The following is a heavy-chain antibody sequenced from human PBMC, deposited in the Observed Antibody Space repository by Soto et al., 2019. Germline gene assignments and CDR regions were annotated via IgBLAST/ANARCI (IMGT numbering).Heavy chain of an antibody. CDR3: ARGVKNIVVEPAADFDY. CDR2: INAGNGNT. J-gene: IGHJ4*02. Sequence: ASVKVSCKASGYTSTSYAMHWVRQAPGQRLEWMGWINAGNGNTKYSQKFQGRVTITRDTSASTAYMELSSLRSEDTAVYYCARGVKNIVVEPAADFDYWGQGTLVTVSS. D-gene: IGHD2-2*01. V-gene: IGHV1-3*01. CDR1: GYTSTSYA.